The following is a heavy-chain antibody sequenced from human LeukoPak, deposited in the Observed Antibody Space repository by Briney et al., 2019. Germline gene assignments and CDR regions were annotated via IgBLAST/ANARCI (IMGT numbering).Heavy chain of an antibody. J-gene: IGHJ4*02. V-gene: IGHV4-59*01. Sequence: SETLSLTCTVSGGSIRSYYWSWIRQPPGKGLEWIGYIYYSGSTNYNPSLKSRVTISVDTSKNQFSLKLSSVTAADTAVYYCASSYGGNSVGFDYWGQGTLVTVSS. CDR3: ASSYGGNSVGFDY. CDR1: GGSIRSYY. CDR2: IYYSGST. D-gene: IGHD4-17*01.